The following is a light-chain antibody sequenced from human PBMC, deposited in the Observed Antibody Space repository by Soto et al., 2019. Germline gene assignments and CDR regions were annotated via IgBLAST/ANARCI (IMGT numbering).Light chain of an antibody. Sequence: IQLTQSPSSLSASVGDRVTVTCRPSQDISRYLAWFQQVPGKAPKLLIYTASTSQSGVPSRFIGSGSGTDFTLTISSLQPEDFGTYFCQHYHNYPITFGQGTRLEIK. CDR3: QHYHNYPIT. CDR2: TAS. J-gene: IGKJ5*01. CDR1: QDISRY. V-gene: IGKV1-9*01.